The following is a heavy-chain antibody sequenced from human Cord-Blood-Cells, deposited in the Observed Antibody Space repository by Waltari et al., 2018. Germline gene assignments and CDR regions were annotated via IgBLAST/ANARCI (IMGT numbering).Heavy chain of an antibody. CDR2: VNHNNGGT. V-gene: IGHV1-2*02. Sequence: QVQLVQSGAEVKKPGASVKVSCKASGYTFTGSYMNWVRQAPGQGLEWMGWVNHNNGGTNYAQKFQSRVTMTRDTSISTAYMELSRLRSDDTAVYYCARWEAGGVTGEKYGFDYWGQGTLVTVSS. CDR3: ARWEAGGVTGEKYGFDY. J-gene: IGHJ4*02. CDR1: GYTFTGSY. D-gene: IGHD7-27*01.